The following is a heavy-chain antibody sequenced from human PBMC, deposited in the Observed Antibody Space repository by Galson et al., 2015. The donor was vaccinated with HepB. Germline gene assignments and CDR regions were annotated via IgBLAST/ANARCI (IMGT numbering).Heavy chain of an antibody. Sequence: SVKVSCKASGGTFSSYAISWVRQAPGQGLEWMGGIIPIFGTANYAQKFQGRVTITADESTSTAYMELSSLRSEDTAVYYCARGTYGDYGWANWFDPWDQGTLVTVSS. D-gene: IGHD4-17*01. CDR2: IIPIFGTA. CDR3: ARGTYGDYGWANWFDP. CDR1: GGTFSSYA. J-gene: IGHJ5*02. V-gene: IGHV1-69*13.